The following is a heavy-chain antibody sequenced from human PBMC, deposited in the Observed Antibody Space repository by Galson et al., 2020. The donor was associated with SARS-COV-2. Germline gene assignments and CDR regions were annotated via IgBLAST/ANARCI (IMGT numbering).Heavy chain of an antibody. CDR3: ARVPGGGHYDTSGYLDY. CDR2: TWYGGTNK. J-gene: IGHJ4*02. D-gene: IGHD3-22*01. Sequence: GGSLRLSCAASGFNFSNYGMHWVRQAPGKGLEWVAFTWYGGTNKYYADSVKGRFSISRDNSKNTLYLQTNSLRAEDTAVYYCARVPGGGHYDTSGYLDYWGQGTLVTVSS. V-gene: IGHV3-33*01. CDR1: GFNFSNYG.